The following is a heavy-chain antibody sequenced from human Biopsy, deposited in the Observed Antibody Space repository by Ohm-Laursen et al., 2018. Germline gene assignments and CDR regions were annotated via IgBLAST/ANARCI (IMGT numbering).Heavy chain of an antibody. CDR3: AHGSGSYYKWDF. CDR2: IFDRGTT. CDR1: GDSISRSY. D-gene: IGHD3-10*01. Sequence: SDTLSLTCTLSGDSISRSYWSWIRQSPGKGLEWVGHIFDRGTTNYSPSLKSRVTMSVDTSKKQFSLRMTSVTAADTAVYYCAHGSGSYYKWDFWGRGTLVTVSS. V-gene: IGHV4-59*08. J-gene: IGHJ4*02.